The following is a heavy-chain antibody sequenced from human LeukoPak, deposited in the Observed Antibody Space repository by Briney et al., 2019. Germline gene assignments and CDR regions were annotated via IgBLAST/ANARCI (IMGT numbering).Heavy chain of an antibody. Sequence: GGSLRLSCAASGFTFSSYEMNWVRQAPGKGLERVSYISSSASTIYYADSVKGRFTISRDNARNSLYLQMTSLRAEDTAVYYCARKYCSGSCYEDYWGQGTLVTVSS. CDR2: ISSSASTI. D-gene: IGHD2-2*01. J-gene: IGHJ4*02. V-gene: IGHV3-48*03. CDR1: GFTFSSYE. CDR3: ARKYCSGSCYEDY.